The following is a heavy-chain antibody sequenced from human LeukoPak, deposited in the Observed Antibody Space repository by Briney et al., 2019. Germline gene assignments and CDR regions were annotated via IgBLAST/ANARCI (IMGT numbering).Heavy chain of an antibody. Sequence: PSETPSLTCTVSGGSISSYYWSWIRQPPGKGLEWIGYIYYSGSTNYNPSLKSRVTISVDTSKNQFSLKLSSVTAADTAVYYCAVYYYDSSGYYYFDYWGQGTLVTVSS. V-gene: IGHV4-59*01. D-gene: IGHD3-22*01. CDR3: AVYYYDSSGYYYFDY. CDR1: GGSISSYY. CDR2: IYYSGST. J-gene: IGHJ4*02.